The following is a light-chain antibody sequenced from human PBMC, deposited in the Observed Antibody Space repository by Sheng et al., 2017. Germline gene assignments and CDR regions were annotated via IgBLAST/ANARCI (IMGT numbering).Light chain of an antibody. CDR1: QSVSSN. CDR3: QQYGRSPLT. J-gene: IGKJ3*01. V-gene: IGKV3D-20*01. Sequence: EIVMTQSPATLSLSPGERATLSCRASQSVSSNVAWYQQKPGLAPRLLIYDASNRATGIPDRFSGSGSGTDFTLSISRLEPEDSAVYYCQQYGRSPLTFGPGTKLEIK. CDR2: DAS.